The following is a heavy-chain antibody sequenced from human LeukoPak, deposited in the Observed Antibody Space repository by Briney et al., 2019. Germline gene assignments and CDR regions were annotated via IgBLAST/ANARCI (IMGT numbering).Heavy chain of an antibody. J-gene: IGHJ5*02. D-gene: IGHD5-18*01. CDR2: IYYSGST. CDR3: ARTLDPILQLWIP. CDR1: GGSISSSSYY. V-gene: IGHV4-39*07. Sequence: ASETLSLTCTVSGGSISSSSYYWGWIRQPPGKGLEWIGSIYYSGSTYYNPSLKSRVTISVDTSKNQFSLKLSSVTAADTAVYYCARTLDPILQLWIPWGQGTLVTVSS.